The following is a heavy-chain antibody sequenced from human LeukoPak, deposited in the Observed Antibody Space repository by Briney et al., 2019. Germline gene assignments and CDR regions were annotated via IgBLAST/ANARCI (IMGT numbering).Heavy chain of an antibody. J-gene: IGHJ5*02. CDR1: GCTFSSYA. CDR3: ARRTLGRDGSVNCFDP. Sequence: SVKVSCKASGCTFSSYAISWVRQAPGQGLEWMGGIIPIYGTANYAQKFQGRVTITADESTSTAYMELSSLRSEDTAVYYCARRTLGRDGSVNCFDPWGQGTLVTVSS. V-gene: IGHV1-69*13. D-gene: IGHD5-24*01. CDR2: IIPIYGTA.